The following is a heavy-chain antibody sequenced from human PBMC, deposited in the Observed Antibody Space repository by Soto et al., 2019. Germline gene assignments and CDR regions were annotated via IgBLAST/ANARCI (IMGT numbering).Heavy chain of an antibody. CDR2: FDPEDGET. CDR3: ATCNWNYLAFDI. Sequence: ASVKVSCKVSGYTLTELSMHWVRQAPGKGLEWMGGFDPEDGETIYAQKFQGGVTMTEDTSTDTAYMELSSLRSEDTAVYYCATCNWNYLAFDIWGQGTMVTVSS. D-gene: IGHD1-7*01. V-gene: IGHV1-24*01. J-gene: IGHJ3*02. CDR1: GYTLTELS.